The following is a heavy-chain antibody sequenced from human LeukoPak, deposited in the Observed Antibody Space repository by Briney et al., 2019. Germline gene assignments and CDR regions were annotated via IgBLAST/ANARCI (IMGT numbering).Heavy chain of an antibody. V-gene: IGHV3-74*01. CDR2: INGDGTNT. Sequence: GGSLRLSCAASGFTFSNFWVHWVRQVPGKGLVWLSRINGDGTNTTYADSVKGRFSVSRDNAKNTPYLQMNSVRAEDTAVYYCARVTDDSSSSLDYWGQGTLVTVSS. J-gene: IGHJ4*02. CDR3: ARVTDDSSSSLDY. CDR1: GFTFSNFW. D-gene: IGHD6-6*01.